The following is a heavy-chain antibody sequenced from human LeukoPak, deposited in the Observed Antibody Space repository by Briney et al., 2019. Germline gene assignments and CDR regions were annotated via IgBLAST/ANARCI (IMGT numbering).Heavy chain of an antibody. J-gene: IGHJ5*02. CDR1: GFTFSSYA. CDR2: ISGSGGST. Sequence: GGSLRLPCAASGFTFSSYAMSWVRQAPGKGLEWVSAISGSGGSTYYADSVKGRFTISRDNSKNTLSLQMNSLRVEDTAIYYCAKDVRRCNGACTWGQGTLVTVSS. D-gene: IGHD2-8*01. CDR3: AKDVRRCNGACT. V-gene: IGHV3-23*01.